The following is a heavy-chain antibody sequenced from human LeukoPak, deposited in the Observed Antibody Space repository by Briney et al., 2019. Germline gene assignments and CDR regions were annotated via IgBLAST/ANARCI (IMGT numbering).Heavy chain of an antibody. J-gene: IGHJ4*02. CDR1: GFTYDEYG. CDR3: ARGADNYGYIFDY. V-gene: IGHV3-20*04. Sequence: PGGSLRLSCAVSGFTYDEYGMSWVRQAPGKGLEWVSGISLNGGSSGYADSVKGRFTISRDNAKNSLYLQMNSLRAEDTAVYYCARGADNYGYIFDYWGQGTLVTVSS. CDR2: ISLNGGSS. D-gene: IGHD5-18*01.